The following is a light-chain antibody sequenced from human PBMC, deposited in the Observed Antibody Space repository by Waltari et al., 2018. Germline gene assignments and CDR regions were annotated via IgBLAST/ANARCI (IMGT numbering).Light chain of an antibody. Sequence: QSALPQPRSVSGSPGPPVTISCTGTSSDVGGYDYVSWYQHPPGKAPNLMIWDVTKRPSGVPDRFSGSKSGNTASLTISGLQAEDEAYYYCCSYAGSYTHVVFGGGTKLTVL. CDR2: DVT. CDR1: SSDVGGYDY. V-gene: IGLV2-11*01. J-gene: IGLJ2*01. CDR3: CSYAGSYTHVV.